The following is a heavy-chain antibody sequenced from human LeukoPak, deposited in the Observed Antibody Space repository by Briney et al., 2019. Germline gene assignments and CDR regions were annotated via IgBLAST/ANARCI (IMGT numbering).Heavy chain of an antibody. V-gene: IGHV1-46*01. CDR2: INPSGGST. Sequence: ASVKVSCKASGYTFTSYYMHWVRQAPGQGLEWMGIINPSGGSTSYAQKFQGRVTMTEDTSTDTAYMELSSLRSEDTAVYYCATETSGSYSPYDYWGQGTLVTVSS. J-gene: IGHJ4*02. CDR3: ATETSGSYSPYDY. CDR1: GYTFTSYY. D-gene: IGHD1-26*01.